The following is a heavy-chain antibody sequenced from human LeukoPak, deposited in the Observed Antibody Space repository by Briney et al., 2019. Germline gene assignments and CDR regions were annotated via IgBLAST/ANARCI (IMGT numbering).Heavy chain of an antibody. CDR1: GGSISSYY. V-gene: IGHV4-59*01. CDR2: IYYSGST. Sequence: SETLSLTCTVSGGSISSYYWSWIRQPPGKGLEWIGYIYYSGSTNYNPSLKSRVTISVDTFKNQFSLKLTSVTAADTAVYYCARVSGYDWESFYDYWGQGTLVTVSS. D-gene: IGHD5-12*01. J-gene: IGHJ4*02. CDR3: ARVSGYDWESFYDY.